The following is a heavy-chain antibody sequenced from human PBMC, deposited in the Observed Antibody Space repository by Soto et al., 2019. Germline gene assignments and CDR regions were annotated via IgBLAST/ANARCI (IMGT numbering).Heavy chain of an antibody. CDR3: AKDWNWGSPFDY. CDR2: ISGSGGST. J-gene: IGHJ4*02. Sequence: PGGSLRLSXAASGFTFSSYTMNWVRQAPGKGLEWVSAISGSGGSTYYADSVKGRFTISRDNSKNTLYVQRNSLRAEDTPVYYCAKDWNWGSPFDYWGQGTLVTVSS. V-gene: IGHV3-23*01. D-gene: IGHD3-16*01. CDR1: GFTFSSYT.